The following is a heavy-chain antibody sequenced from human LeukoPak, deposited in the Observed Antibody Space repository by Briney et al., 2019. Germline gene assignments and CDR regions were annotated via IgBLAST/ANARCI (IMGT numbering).Heavy chain of an antibody. V-gene: IGHV3-48*01. Sequence: GGSLRLSCAASGFTFSSYSMNWVRQAPGKGLEWVSYISSSSSTIYYADSVKGRFTISRDNAKNSLYLQMSSLRAEDTAVYYCAKDHTPIGSWGQGTLVTVSS. D-gene: IGHD1-26*01. J-gene: IGHJ4*02. CDR2: ISSSSSTI. CDR3: AKDHTPIGS. CDR1: GFTFSSYS.